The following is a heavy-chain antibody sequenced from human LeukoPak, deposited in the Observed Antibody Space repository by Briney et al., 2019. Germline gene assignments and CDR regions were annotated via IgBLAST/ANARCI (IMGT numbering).Heavy chain of an antibody. CDR2: INHSGST. J-gene: IGHJ6*03. CDR1: GGSFSGYY. Sequence: KPSETLSLTCAVYGGSFSGYYWSWIRQPPGKGLEWIGEINHSGSTNYNPSLKSRVTISVDTSKNQYSLKLSSVTAADTAVYYCARDDYSKGYYYYYMDVWGKGTTVTVSS. D-gene: IGHD4-11*01. V-gene: IGHV4-34*01. CDR3: ARDDYSKGYYYYYMDV.